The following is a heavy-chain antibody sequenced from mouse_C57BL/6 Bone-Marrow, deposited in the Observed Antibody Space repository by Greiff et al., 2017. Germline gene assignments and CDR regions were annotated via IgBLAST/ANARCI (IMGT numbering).Heavy chain of an antibody. CDR2: IHPNSGST. CDR1: GYTFTSYW. D-gene: IGHD6-1*01. Sequence: QVQLQQPGAELVKPGASVKLSCKASGYTFTSYWMHWVKQRPGQGLEWIGMIHPNSGSTNYTEKFTGKVTLTVDKSSSTAYTQLSSLSAEDSAVYDCARGRQFAYWGQGTLVTVSA. V-gene: IGHV1-64*01. J-gene: IGHJ3*01. CDR3: ARGRQFAY.